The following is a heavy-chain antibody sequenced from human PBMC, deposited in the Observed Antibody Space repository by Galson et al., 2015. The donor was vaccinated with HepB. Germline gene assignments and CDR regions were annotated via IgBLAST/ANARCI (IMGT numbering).Heavy chain of an antibody. V-gene: IGHV1-69*13. Sequence: SVKVSCKASGGTFSSYAISWVRQAPGQGLEWMGGIIPIFGTANYAQKFQGRVTITADESTSTAYMELSSLRSEDTAVYYCASRGEWEHAIPGLDYWGQGTLVTVSS. CDR3: ASRGEWEHAIPGLDY. D-gene: IGHD1-26*01. CDR1: GGTFSSYA. CDR2: IIPIFGTA. J-gene: IGHJ4*02.